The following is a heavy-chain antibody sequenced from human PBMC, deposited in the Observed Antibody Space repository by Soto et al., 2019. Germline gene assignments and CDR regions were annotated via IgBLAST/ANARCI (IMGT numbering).Heavy chain of an antibody. J-gene: IGHJ4*02. D-gene: IGHD3-22*01. Sequence: SETLSLTCTVSGGSISRSGYYWGWIRQPPGKGLEWIGNIYYSGSTYDNPSLKSRVTISVDTSKNQFSLKLSSVTAADTAVYYCASAERTLYDSSGYSHYWCQGTLVTVSS. V-gene: IGHV4-39*07. CDR2: IYYSGST. CDR1: GGSISRSGYY. CDR3: ASAERTLYDSSGYSHY.